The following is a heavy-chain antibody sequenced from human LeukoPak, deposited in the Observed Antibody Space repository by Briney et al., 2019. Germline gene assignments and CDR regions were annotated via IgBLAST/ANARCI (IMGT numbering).Heavy chain of an antibody. V-gene: IGHV1-69*05. Sequence: ASVKVSCKASGGTFSSYAISWVRQAPGQGLEWMGGIISIFGTANYAQKFQGRVTITTDESTSAAYMELSSLRSEDTAVYYCARDSGSYYVDWFDPWGQGTLVTVSS. CDR3: ARDSGSYYVDWFDP. D-gene: IGHD1-26*01. CDR1: GGTFSSYA. CDR2: IISIFGTA. J-gene: IGHJ5*02.